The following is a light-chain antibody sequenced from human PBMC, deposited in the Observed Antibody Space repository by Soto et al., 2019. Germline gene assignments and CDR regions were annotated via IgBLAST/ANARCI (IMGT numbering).Light chain of an antibody. V-gene: IGKV3-15*01. CDR1: QSVSSN. J-gene: IGKJ1*01. CDR2: GAS. CDR3: QQYNNWPWT. Sequence: EIVMTQSPATQSVSPGERATLSCRDSQSVSSNLAWYQQKPGQAPRLLIYGASTRATGIPARFSGSGSGTEFTLTISSLQSEDFAVYYCQQYNNWPWTFGQGTKVEIQ.